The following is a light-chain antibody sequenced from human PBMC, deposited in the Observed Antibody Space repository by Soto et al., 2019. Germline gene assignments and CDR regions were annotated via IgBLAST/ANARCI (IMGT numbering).Light chain of an antibody. CDR2: KAS. J-gene: IGKJ2*01. CDR3: QQYNSYPYT. V-gene: IGKV1-5*03. CDR1: QSISSW. Sequence: DIQMTQSPSTLSASVGDRVPITCRASQSISSWLAWYQKKPGKAPKLLIYKASILEIGVPSRFSGSGSGTEFTLTISSLQPDGFATYYCQQYNSYPYTFGQGTKLEIK.